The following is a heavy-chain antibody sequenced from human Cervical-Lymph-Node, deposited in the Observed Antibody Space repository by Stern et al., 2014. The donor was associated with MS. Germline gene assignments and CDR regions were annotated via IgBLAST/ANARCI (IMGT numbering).Heavy chain of an antibody. Sequence: QLQLQESGPGLVKPSETLSLTCTVSGVSISSGSYYWGWIRQPPGRGLEWIGSFLYIGSTYYNPSLKSRLAISADTSNNQFSLTRNSVTAADTALYYCARLIAAAGPSMGYLDLWGQGALVTVSS. CDR1: GVSISSGSYY. CDR2: FLYIGST. V-gene: IGHV4-39*01. CDR3: ARLIAAAGPSMGYLDL. D-gene: IGHD6-25*01. J-gene: IGHJ4*02.